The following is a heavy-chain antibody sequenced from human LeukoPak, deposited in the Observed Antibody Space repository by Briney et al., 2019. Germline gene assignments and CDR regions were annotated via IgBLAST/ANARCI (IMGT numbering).Heavy chain of an antibody. CDR3: ARQYVGIVARFDY. V-gene: IGHV3-30-3*01. CDR1: GFTFSSYA. D-gene: IGHD5-12*01. CDR2: ISYDGSNK. Sequence: GGSLRLSCAASGFTFSSYAMHWVRQAPGKGLEWVAVISYDGSNKYYADSVKGRFTISRDNSKNTLYLQMNSLRAEDTAVYYCARQYVGIVARFDYWGQGTLVTVSS. J-gene: IGHJ4*02.